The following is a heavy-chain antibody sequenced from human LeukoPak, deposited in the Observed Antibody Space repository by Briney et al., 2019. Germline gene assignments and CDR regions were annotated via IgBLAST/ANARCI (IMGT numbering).Heavy chain of an antibody. CDR3: ARNKGSYAFFDY. J-gene: IGHJ4*02. CDR1: GGSISSSSYY. V-gene: IGHV4-61*01. CDR2: IYYSGST. Sequence: SETLSLTCTVSGGSISSSSYYWSWIRQPPGKGLEWIGYIYYSGSTNYNPSLKSRVTISVDTSKNQFSLKLSSVTAADTAVYYCARNKGSYAFFDYWGQGTLVTVSS. D-gene: IGHD1-26*01.